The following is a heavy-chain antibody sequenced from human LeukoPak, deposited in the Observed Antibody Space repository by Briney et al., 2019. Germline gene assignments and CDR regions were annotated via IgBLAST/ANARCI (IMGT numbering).Heavy chain of an antibody. CDR2: IWYDGSNK. Sequence: GGSLRLSCAASGFTFSSYGMHRVRQAPGKGLEWVAVIWYDGSNKYYADSVKGRFTISRDNSKNTLYLQMNSLRAEDTAVYYCARGGATTRNYYYGMDVWGQGTTVTVSS. V-gene: IGHV3-33*01. CDR1: GFTFSSYG. J-gene: IGHJ6*02. D-gene: IGHD1-26*01. CDR3: ARGGATTRNYYYGMDV.